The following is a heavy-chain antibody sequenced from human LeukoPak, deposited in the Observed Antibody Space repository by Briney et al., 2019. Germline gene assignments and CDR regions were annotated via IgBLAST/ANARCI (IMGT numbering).Heavy chain of an antibody. CDR2: ISAYNGNT. CDR3: ARDRYDYVWGSYHGDFDY. Sequence: GASVKVSCKASGYTFTSYGISWVRQAPGQGLEWMGWISAYNGNTNYAQKLQGSVTMTTDTSTSTAYMELRSLRSDDTAVYYCARDRYDYVWGSYHGDFDYWGQGTLVTVSS. J-gene: IGHJ4*02. V-gene: IGHV1-18*01. CDR1: GYTFTSYG. D-gene: IGHD3-16*02.